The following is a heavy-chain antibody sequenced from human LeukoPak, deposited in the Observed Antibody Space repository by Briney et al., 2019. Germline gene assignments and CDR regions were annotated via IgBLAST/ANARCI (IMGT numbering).Heavy chain of an antibody. J-gene: IGHJ4*02. CDR2: ISSDGSST. V-gene: IGHV3-74*01. D-gene: IGHD4-17*01. CDR1: RFTFSSYW. CDR3: ATRTVTLDY. Sequence: GGSLRLSCAASRFTFSSYWMHWVRQAPGKGLVWVSCISSDGSSTTYADSVKGRFTISRDNAKNTVYLQMNSLRAEDTAVYYCATRTVTLDYWGQGTLVTVPS.